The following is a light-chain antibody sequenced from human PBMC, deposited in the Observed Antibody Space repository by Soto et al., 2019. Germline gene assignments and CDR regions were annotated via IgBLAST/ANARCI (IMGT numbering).Light chain of an antibody. CDR3: QTWGSGIVV. J-gene: IGLJ2*01. V-gene: IGLV4-69*01. CDR2: LNSDGSH. Sequence: QSVLTQSPSASASLGASVKLTCTLSSGHSNYAIAWHQQQSEKGPRYLMNLNSDGSHSKGDGIPDRFSGSSSGAERYLTSSSLQSEDEADYYCQTWGSGIVVFGGGTKHTVL. CDR1: SGHSNYA.